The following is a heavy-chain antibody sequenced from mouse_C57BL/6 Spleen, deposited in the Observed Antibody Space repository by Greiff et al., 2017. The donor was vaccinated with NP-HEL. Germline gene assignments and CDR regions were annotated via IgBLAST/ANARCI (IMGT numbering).Heavy chain of an antibody. D-gene: IGHD1-1*01. CDR2: IDPEDGDT. Sequence: VQLQQSGAELVRPGASVKLSCTASGFNIKDYYMHWVQQRPEQGLEWIGRIDPEDGDTEYAPKFQGKATMTADTSSNTADLQLSSLTSEDTAVYYCTTDLYYGISSHYFDYWGQGTTLTVAS. CDR1: GFNIKDYY. J-gene: IGHJ2*01. V-gene: IGHV14-1*01. CDR3: TTDLYYGISSHYFDY.